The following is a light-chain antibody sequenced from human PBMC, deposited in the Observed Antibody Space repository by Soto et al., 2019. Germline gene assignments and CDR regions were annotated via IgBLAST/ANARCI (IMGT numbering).Light chain of an antibody. V-gene: IGKV3-11*01. CDR1: QSVSSY. CDR3: QQRSNWPRT. Sequence: EIVLKQSPATLSLSPGERATLSCRASQSVSSYLAWYQQKPGQAPRLLIYDASNRATGIPARFSGSGSGTDFTLTISSLEPEDFAVYYCQQRSNWPRTFGQGTKVDNK. CDR2: DAS. J-gene: IGKJ1*01.